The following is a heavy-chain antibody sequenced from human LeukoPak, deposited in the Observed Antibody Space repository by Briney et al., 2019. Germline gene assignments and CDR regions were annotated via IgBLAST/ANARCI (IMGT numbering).Heavy chain of an antibody. CDR2: INPNSGGT. CDR1: GYTFTGYY. D-gene: IGHD3-22*01. Sequence: ASVKVSCKASGYTFTGYYMHWVRQAPGQGLEWMGGINPNSGGTNYAQKFQGRFTMTRETSISTAYMELSRLRSDDTAVYYCARDLFYYDSSGYYYMEDYWGQGTLVTVSS. V-gene: IGHV1-2*02. J-gene: IGHJ4*02. CDR3: ARDLFYYDSSGYYYMEDY.